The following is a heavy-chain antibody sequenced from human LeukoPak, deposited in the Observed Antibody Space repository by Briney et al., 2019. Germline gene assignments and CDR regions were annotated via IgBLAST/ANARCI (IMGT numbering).Heavy chain of an antibody. CDR1: GGSISSYY. J-gene: IGHJ4*02. D-gene: IGHD3-10*01. V-gene: IGHV3-11*04. Sequence: LSLTCTVSGGSISSYYWSWIRQAPGKGLEWVSYISSSGSTIYYADSVKGRFTISRDNAKNSLYLQMNSLRAEDTAVYYCARDQVYYGSGSYPYWGQGTLVTVSS. CDR2: ISSSGSTI. CDR3: ARDQVYYGSGSYPY.